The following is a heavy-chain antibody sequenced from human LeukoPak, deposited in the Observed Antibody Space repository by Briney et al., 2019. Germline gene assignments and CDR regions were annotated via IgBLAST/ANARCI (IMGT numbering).Heavy chain of an antibody. CDR3: ARALYRRGGSCYGSMDKYYFDY. Sequence: GASVKVSCKTSGFTFTGYFVHWVRQAPGQGLEWMGWINPNSGATDNAQKFQGRVTMTRDTSLSTAYMELNRLRYDDTAVYFCARALYRRGGSCYGSMDKYYFDYWGQGTLVTVSS. CDR2: INPNSGAT. V-gene: IGHV1-2*02. J-gene: IGHJ4*02. CDR1: GFTFTGYF. D-gene: IGHD2-15*01.